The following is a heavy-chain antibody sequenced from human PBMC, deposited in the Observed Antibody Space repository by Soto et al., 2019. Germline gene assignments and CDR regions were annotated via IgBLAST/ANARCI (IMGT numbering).Heavy chain of an antibody. J-gene: IGHJ4*02. CDR2: ISSSSYI. CDR3: ARAGPIAVAGNLDY. D-gene: IGHD6-19*01. Sequence: GGSLRLSCAASGFTFSSYSMNWVRQAPGKGLEWVSSISSSSYIYYADSVKGRFTISRDNAKNSLYLQMNSLRAEDTAVYYCARAGPIAVAGNLDYWGQGTLVTVSS. V-gene: IGHV3-21*01. CDR1: GFTFSSYS.